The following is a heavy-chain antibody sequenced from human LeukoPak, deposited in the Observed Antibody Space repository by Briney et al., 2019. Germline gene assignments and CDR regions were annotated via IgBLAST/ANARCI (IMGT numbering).Heavy chain of an antibody. CDR1: GLTLSSYR. V-gene: IGHV3-21*01. Sequence: GGSRGLSGAPSGLTLSSYRMNWVRKPPGKGLEWFSSISSSSSYIYYADSVKGRFTISRDNAKNSLYLQMNSLRAEDTAVYYCARDIGELLLGGLGHDAFDIWGQGTMVTVSS. CDR3: ARDIGELLLGGLGHDAFDI. J-gene: IGHJ3*02. CDR2: ISSSSSYI. D-gene: IGHD3-10*01.